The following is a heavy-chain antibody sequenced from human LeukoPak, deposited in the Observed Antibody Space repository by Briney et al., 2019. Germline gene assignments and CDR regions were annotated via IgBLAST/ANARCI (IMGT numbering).Heavy chain of an antibody. D-gene: IGHD3-9*01. Sequence: ASVKVSCKTSGYSFTNYYMHWVRQAPGRGLEWMGIINPSGGSTNYAQKFQGRVTMTRDTSTSIVYMELSSLRSEDTAVYYCARDQGLTGYFDYWGQGTLVTVSS. J-gene: IGHJ4*02. CDR3: ARDQGLTGYFDY. CDR1: GYSFTNYY. V-gene: IGHV1-46*01. CDR2: INPSGGST.